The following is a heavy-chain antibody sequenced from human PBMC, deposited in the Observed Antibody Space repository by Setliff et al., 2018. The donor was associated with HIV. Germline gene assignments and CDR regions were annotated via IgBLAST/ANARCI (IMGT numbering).Heavy chain of an antibody. CDR2: ISYDGSNK. V-gene: IGHV3-30*04. Sequence: GGSLRLSCAASGFTFSNSAMHWVRQAPGKGLGWVAGISYDGSNKYYTDSVKGRFTISRDNSKNTLYLQMNSLRAEDSAVYYCAREVAADGTYFDYWGQGALVTVSS. J-gene: IGHJ4*01. D-gene: IGHD6-13*01. CDR3: AREVAADGTYFDY. CDR1: GFTFSNSA.